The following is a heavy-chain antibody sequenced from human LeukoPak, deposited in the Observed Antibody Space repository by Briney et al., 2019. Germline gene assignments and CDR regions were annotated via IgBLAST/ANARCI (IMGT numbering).Heavy chain of an antibody. J-gene: IGHJ4*02. CDR3: ARENSDDSLDY. CDR2: IYYSGST. V-gene: IGHV4-59*01. Sequence: SETLSLTCTVSGGSISSYYWSWIRQPPGKGLEWIGYIYYSGSTNYNPSLKSRVTISVDTSKNQSSLKLSSVTAADTAVYYCARENSDDSLDYWGQGTLVTVSS. D-gene: IGHD3-22*01. CDR1: GGSISSYY.